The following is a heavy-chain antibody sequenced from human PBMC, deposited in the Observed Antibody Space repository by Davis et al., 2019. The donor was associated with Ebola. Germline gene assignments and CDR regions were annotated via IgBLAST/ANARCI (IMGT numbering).Heavy chain of an antibody. V-gene: IGHV3-48*03. CDR2: ISSSGSTI. CDR1: GFTFSSYE. CDR3: ARVIDSSSWYDGGYYYGMDV. Sequence: GGSLRLSCAASGFTFSSYEMNWVRQAPGKGLEWVSYISSSGSTIYYADSVKGRFTISRDNAKNSLYLQMNSLRAEDTAVYYCARVIDSSSWYDGGYYYGMDVWGQGTTVTVSS. J-gene: IGHJ6*02. D-gene: IGHD6-13*01.